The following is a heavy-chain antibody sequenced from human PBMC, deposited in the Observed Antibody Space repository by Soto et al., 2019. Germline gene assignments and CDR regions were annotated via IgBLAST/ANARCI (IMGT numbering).Heavy chain of an antibody. CDR1: GGSFGGYY. Sequence: ERLCRTGYVSGGSFGGYYWSWIRQSPGKGLEWIGDITHRGSTNYNPSLKSRVTLSVDTSKRQFSLKLSSVTAADTAVYYCATGGAHAKSGSGIYQFGYGLDFRGQGTTVNVSS. CDR2: ITHRGST. CDR3: ATGGAHAKSGSGIYQFGYGLDF. J-gene: IGHJ6*02. V-gene: IGHV4-34*01. D-gene: IGHD1-26*01.